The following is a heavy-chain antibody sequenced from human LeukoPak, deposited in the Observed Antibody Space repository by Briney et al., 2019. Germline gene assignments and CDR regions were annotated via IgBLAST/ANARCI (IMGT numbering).Heavy chain of an antibody. V-gene: IGHV4-4*09. CDR3: TKREGPMSGSYDYFDP. CDR1: GGSISGYY. CDR2: IHSNGYT. D-gene: IGHD1-26*01. Sequence: SETLSLTCTVSGGSISGYYWSWIRQPPGQGLEWIAYIHSNGYTNYNPSLKSRVTISVDTSKNQFSLKVTSVTAADTAMNYCTKREGPMSGSYDYFDPWGQGTLVTVS. J-gene: IGHJ5*02.